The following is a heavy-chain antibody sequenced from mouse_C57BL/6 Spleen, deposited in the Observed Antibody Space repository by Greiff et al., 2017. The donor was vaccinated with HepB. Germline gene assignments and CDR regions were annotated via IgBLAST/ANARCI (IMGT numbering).Heavy chain of an antibody. Sequence: QVQLQQPGAELVKPGASVKVSCKASGYTFTSYWMHWVKQRPGQGLEWIGRIHPSDSDTNYNQKFKGKAILTVDKSSSTAYMQLSSLTSEDSAVYYGANPPYDYDRGDWYFDVWGTGTTVTVSS. CDR3: ANPPYDYDRGDWYFDV. CDR2: IHPSDSDT. D-gene: IGHD2-4*01. V-gene: IGHV1-74*01. CDR1: GYTFTSYW. J-gene: IGHJ1*03.